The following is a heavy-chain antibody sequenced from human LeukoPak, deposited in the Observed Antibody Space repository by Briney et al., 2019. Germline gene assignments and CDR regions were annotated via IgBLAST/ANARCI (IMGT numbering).Heavy chain of an antibody. D-gene: IGHD3-10*01. Sequence: SETLSLTCTVSGGSISSYCWSWVRQPPGKGLEWLGYIYYRGSTNNNPSLKSGVPISVDTSKNQFSLKLSSVTAADTAVHYCASGVGYGSGYFDYWGQGTLGAVSS. CDR3: ASGVGYGSGYFDY. CDR2: IYYRGST. CDR1: GGSISSYC. J-gene: IGHJ4*02. V-gene: IGHV4-59*01.